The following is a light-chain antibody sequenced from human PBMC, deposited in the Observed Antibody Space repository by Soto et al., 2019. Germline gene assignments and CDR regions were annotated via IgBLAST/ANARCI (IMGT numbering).Light chain of an antibody. J-gene: IGKJ1*01. V-gene: IGKV3-20*01. CDR1: QSVSSS. Sequence: ILMTQSPATLSVSPGERATLSCRASQSVSSSLAWYQQKPGQAPRLLIYGASNRATGIPDRFSGSGSGTDFTLTISRLEPEDFAVYYCQQYGSSGTFGQGTKVDIK. CDR2: GAS. CDR3: QQYGSSGT.